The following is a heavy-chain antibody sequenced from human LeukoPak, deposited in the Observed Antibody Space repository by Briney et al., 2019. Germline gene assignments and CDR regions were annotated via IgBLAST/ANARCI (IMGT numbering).Heavy chain of an antibody. CDR2: IWYDGSNK. V-gene: IGHV3-33*01. CDR1: GFTFSSYG. J-gene: IGHJ4*02. CDR3: ARDESSGSYYYYSDY. Sequence: GGSLRLSCAASGFTFSSYGMHWVRQAPGKGLEWVAVIWYDGSNKYYADSVKGRFTISRDNSKNTLYLQMNSLRAEDTAVYYCARDESSGSYYYYSDYWGQGTLVAVSS. D-gene: IGHD1-26*01.